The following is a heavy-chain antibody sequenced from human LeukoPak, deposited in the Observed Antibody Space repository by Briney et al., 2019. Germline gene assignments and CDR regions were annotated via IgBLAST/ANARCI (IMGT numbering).Heavy chain of an antibody. V-gene: IGHV4-39*07. CDR2: IYYSGST. CDR3: ARYSSSSQRFDY. D-gene: IGHD6-6*01. J-gene: IGHJ4*02. CDR1: GGSISSSSYY. Sequence: KPSETLSLTCAVSGGSISSSSYYWGWIRQPPGKGLEWIGSIYYSGSTYYNPSLKSRVTISVDRSKNQFSLKLSSVTAADTAVYYCARYSSSSQRFDYWGQGTLVTVSS.